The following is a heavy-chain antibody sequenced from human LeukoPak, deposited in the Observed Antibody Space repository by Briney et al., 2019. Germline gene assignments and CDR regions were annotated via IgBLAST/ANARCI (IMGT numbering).Heavy chain of an antibody. CDR3: ARGRDMVRGVRSYYFDY. CDR1: GFTFSSYA. CDR2: ISYDGSNK. D-gene: IGHD3-10*01. V-gene: IGHV3-30-3*01. Sequence: PGGSLRLSCAASGFTFSSYAMHWVRQAPGKGLEWVAVISYDGSNKYYADSVKGRFTISRDNSKNTLYLQMNSLRAEDTAVYYCARGRDMVRGVRSYYFDYWGQGTLVTVSS. J-gene: IGHJ4*02.